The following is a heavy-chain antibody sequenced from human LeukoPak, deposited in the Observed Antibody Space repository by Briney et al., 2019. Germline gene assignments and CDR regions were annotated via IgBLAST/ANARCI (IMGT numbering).Heavy chain of an antibody. D-gene: IGHD4/OR15-4a*01. V-gene: IGHV4-59*08. CDR1: GGSISDYY. CDR3: ARRQKLRGPRAGDAFDI. J-gene: IGHJ3*02. Sequence: SETLSLTCAVSGGSISDYYWTWIRQPPGKELEWIGYIYNSGSTNYNPSLMSRVTISVDTSKYQFSLKLSSVTAADTAMYYCARRQKLRGPRAGDAFDIWGQGTMVTVSS. CDR2: IYNSGST.